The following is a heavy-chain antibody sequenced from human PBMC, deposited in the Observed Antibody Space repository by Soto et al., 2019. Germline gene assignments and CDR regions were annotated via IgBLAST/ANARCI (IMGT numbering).Heavy chain of an antibody. CDR2: IYHSETT. J-gene: IGHJ4*02. D-gene: IGHD4-17*01. CDR1: GSSVSGGIYY. Sequence: QVQLQESGPGLVKPSETLSLTCTVSGSSVSGGIYYWTWIRQPPGKGLEWIGYIYHSETTNYNASLRSRVTISVDTSKNQFSLRLTSVTAADTAVYFCARYRDYGNYGYFDSWGQGTLVTVS. CDR3: ARYRDYGNYGYFDS. V-gene: IGHV4-61*01.